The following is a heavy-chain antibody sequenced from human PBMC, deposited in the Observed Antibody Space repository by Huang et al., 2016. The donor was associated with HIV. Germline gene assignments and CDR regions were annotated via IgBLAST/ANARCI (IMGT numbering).Heavy chain of an antibody. CDR2: MNPNTGNT. V-gene: IGHV1-8*02. D-gene: IGHD4-17*01. CDR3: ARSAYGDLDY. J-gene: IGHJ4*02. Sequence: QVHLVQSGAEVKKPGASVKVSCKASGYTFTNYDINWVRQDPGRGLWWMGWMNPNTGNTGFAQSFQGRVTMTRKTSITTAYMELTSLTSEDTAVYYCARSAYGDLDYWGLGTLVIVSS. CDR1: GYTFTNYD.